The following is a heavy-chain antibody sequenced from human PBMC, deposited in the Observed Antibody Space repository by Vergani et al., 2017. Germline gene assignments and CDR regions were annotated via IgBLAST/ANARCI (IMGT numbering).Heavy chain of an antibody. V-gene: IGHV1-2*02. CDR1: GYTFTGYY. J-gene: IGHJ1*01. D-gene: IGHD3-22*01. Sequence: QVQLVQSGAEVKKPGASVKVSCKASGYTFTGYYMHWVRQAPGQGLEWMGWINPNSGGTNYAQQFQGRVTMTRDTSISTAYMELSRLRSDDTAVYYCAKVGDDASSGGGLQHWGQGTLVTVSS. CDR2: INPNSGGT. CDR3: AKVGDDASSGGGLQH.